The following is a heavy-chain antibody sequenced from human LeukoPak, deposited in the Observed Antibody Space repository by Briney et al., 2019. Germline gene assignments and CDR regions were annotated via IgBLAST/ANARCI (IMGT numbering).Heavy chain of an antibody. V-gene: IGHV3-30*19. D-gene: IGHD1-26*01. CDR3: ARDRVGATYLFDY. J-gene: IGHJ4*02. Sequence: GGSLRLSCAASGFTFSSYGMHWVRQAPGKGLEWVAVIWYDGSNKYYADSVKGRFTISRDNSKNTLYLQMNSLRAEDTAVYYCARDRVGATYLFDYWGQGTLVTVSS. CDR2: IWYDGSNK. CDR1: GFTFSSYG.